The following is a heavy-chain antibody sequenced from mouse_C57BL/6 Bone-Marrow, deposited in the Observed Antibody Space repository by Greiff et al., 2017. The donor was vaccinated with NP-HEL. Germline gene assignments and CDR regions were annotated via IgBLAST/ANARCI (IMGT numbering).Heavy chain of an antibody. CDR3: ATYGNYAGYFDV. CDR2: ISNGGGST. D-gene: IGHD2-1*01. J-gene: IGHJ1*03. Sequence: DVMLVESGGGLVQPGGSLKLSCAASGFTFSDYYMYWVRQTPEKRLEWVAYISNGGGSTYYPDTVKGRFTISRDNAKNTLYLQMSRLKSEDTAMYYCATYGNYAGYFDVWGTGTTVTVSS. CDR1: GFTFSDYY. V-gene: IGHV5-12*01.